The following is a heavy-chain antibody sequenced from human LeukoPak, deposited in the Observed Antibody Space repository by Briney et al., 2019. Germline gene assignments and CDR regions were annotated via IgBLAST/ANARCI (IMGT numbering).Heavy chain of an antibody. D-gene: IGHD2-15*01. Sequence: ASVKVSCKASGGTFSSYAISWVRQAPGQGLEWMGWISAYNGNTNYAQKLQGRVTMTTDTSTSTAYMELRSLRSDDTAVYYCASAASSPWRLDYWGQGTLVTVSS. J-gene: IGHJ4*02. V-gene: IGHV1-18*01. CDR3: ASAASSPWRLDY. CDR2: ISAYNGNT. CDR1: GGTFSSYA.